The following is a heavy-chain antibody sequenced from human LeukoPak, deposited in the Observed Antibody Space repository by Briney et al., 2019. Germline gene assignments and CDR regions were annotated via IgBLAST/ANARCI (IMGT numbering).Heavy chain of an antibody. CDR3: ARGVPPEYYFDF. Sequence: SETLSLTCAVSGGSFSGYYWSWIRQPPGKGLEWIGEINHSGSTNYNPSLKSRVTISVDTSKNQFSLKLSSVTASDTAVYYCARGVPPEYYFDFWGQGTLVTVSS. J-gene: IGHJ4*02. V-gene: IGHV4-34*01. CDR2: INHSGST. CDR1: GGSFSGYY.